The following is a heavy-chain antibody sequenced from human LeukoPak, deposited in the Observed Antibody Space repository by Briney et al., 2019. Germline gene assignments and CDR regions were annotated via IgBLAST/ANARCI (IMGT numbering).Heavy chain of an antibody. CDR2: ISGSGGST. CDR3: AKKGLDGGEPNSYYYYYYMDV. Sequence: GGSLRLSCGASGFTFSSYSMSWVRQAPGKGLEWVSAISGSGGSTYYADSVKGRFTISRDNSKNTLYLQMNSLRAEDTAVYYCAKKGLDGGEPNSYYYYYYMDVWGKGTTVTISS. D-gene: IGHD3-16*01. CDR1: GFTFSSYS. J-gene: IGHJ6*03. V-gene: IGHV3-23*01.